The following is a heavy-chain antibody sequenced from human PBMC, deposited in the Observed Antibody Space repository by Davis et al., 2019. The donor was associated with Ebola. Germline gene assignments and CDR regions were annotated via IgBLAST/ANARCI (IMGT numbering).Heavy chain of an antibody. J-gene: IGHJ3*02. V-gene: IGHV3-30*18. CDR3: AKDTSSIWFDI. CDR1: GISFSNYG. D-gene: IGHD6-13*01. Sequence: PGGSLRLSCAASGISFSNYGMFWVRQAPGKVMEWVAVISPDGSDKNYADSVKGRFTISRDNSKNTLYLQMNGLRVEDTAIYYCAKDTSSIWFDIWGQGTMVTVSS. CDR2: ISPDGSDK.